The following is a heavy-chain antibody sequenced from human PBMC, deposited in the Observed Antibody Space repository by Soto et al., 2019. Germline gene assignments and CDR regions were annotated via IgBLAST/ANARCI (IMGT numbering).Heavy chain of an antibody. CDR3: VRGASVHWYMDV. J-gene: IGHJ6*03. CDR2: INRDGSGS. Sequence: EVQLVQSGGGLVQPGGSLRLSCAASEFTFSNYWMHWVRQAPGKGLVWVSRINRDGSGSNYADSAEGRFTISRDNAKNTGYLQRNSLRAEDTAVYYCVRGASVHWYMDVWGKGTTVTVSS. CDR1: EFTFSNYW. V-gene: IGHV3-74*01. D-gene: IGHD1-1*01.